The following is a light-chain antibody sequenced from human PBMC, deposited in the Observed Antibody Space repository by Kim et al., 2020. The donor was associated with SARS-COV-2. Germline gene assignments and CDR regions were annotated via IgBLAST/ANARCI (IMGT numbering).Light chain of an antibody. CDR1: NSDIGEYNY. J-gene: IGLJ1*01. CDR3: SSYRTSSTYV. Sequence: GQSITISCTETNSDIGEYNYVSWYQQPPGKAPKLMIYDVTNRPSGVSNRFSGSKSGNTASLTISGLQTEDEADYYCSSYRTSSTYVFGTGTKVTVL. V-gene: IGLV2-14*03. CDR2: DVT.